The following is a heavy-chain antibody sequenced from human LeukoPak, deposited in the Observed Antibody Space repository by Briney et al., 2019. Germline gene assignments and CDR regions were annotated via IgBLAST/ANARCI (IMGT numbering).Heavy chain of an antibody. CDR1: GYTFTRYY. J-gene: IGHJ4*02. V-gene: IGHV1-46*01. CDR3: ARDLRGECFDY. Sequence: ASVKVSCKASGYTFTRYYMHWVRQAPGQGLEWMGIINPSGGSTSYAQKFQGRVTMTRDTSTSTVYMELSSLRSEDTAVYYCARDLRGECFDYWGQGTLVTVSS. D-gene: IGHD3-3*01. CDR2: INPSGGST.